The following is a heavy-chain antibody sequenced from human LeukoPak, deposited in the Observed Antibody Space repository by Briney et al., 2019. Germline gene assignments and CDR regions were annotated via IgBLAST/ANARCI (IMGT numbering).Heavy chain of an antibody. CDR1: GFTFDDYG. Sequence: GGSLRLSCAASGFTFDDYGMSWVRQAPGKGLEWVSGINRNGDSTGYADSVEGRFTISRDNAKNSLYLQMNSLRAEDTAVYYCARGSEWELLGSCDYWGQGTLVTVSS. CDR2: INRNGDST. CDR3: ARGSEWELLGSCDY. J-gene: IGHJ4*02. V-gene: IGHV3-20*04. D-gene: IGHD1-26*01.